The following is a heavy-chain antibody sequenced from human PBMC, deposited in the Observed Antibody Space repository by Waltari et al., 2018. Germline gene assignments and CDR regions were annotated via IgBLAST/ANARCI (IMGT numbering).Heavy chain of an antibody. D-gene: IGHD2-15*01. Sequence: QPAGKGLEWIGEINHSGSTNYNPSLKSRVTISVDTSKNQFSLKLSSVTAADTAVYYCARGRYCSGGSCYPLDYWGQGTLVTVSS. CDR3: ARGRYCSGGSCYPLDY. J-gene: IGHJ4*02. V-gene: IGHV4-34*01. CDR2: INHSGST.